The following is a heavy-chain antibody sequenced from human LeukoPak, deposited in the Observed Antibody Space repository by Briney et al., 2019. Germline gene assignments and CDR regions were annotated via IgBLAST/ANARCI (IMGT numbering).Heavy chain of an antibody. V-gene: IGHV4-30-4*01. CDR3: ARTHDSSGYYPDY. CDR1: GGSISSGDYY. D-gene: IGHD3-22*01. Sequence: SETLSLTCTVSGGSISSGDYYWRWIRQPPGKGLEWIGYIYYSGSTYYNPSLKSRVTISVDTSKNQFSLKLSSVTAADTAVYYCARTHDSSGYYPDYWGQGTLVTVSS. CDR2: IYYSGST. J-gene: IGHJ4*02.